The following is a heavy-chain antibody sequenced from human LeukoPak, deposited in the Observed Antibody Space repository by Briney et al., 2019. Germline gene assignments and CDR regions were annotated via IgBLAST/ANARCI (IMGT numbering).Heavy chain of an antibody. CDR2: ISGSGDRT. CDR3: AKDLRRFDY. CDR1: GLIFSNYA. Sequence: PGGSLRLSCAASGLIFSNYAMTWVRQAPGKGLEWVSTISGSGDRTYYADSVKGRFTISRDNSKNTLYLQMNSLRAEDTAVYYCAKDLRRFDYWGQGTLVTVSS. J-gene: IGHJ4*02. D-gene: IGHD4-17*01. V-gene: IGHV3-23*01.